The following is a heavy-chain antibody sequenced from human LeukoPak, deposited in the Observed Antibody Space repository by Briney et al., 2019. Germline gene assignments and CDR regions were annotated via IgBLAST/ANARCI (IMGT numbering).Heavy chain of an antibody. Sequence: GASVKVSCKASGYTFTSYGISWVRQAPGQGLEWMGWINPNSGGTNYAQKFQGRVTMTRDTSISTAYMELSRLRSDDTAVYYCARDPIQYYVGATTPLLDYWGQGTLVTVSS. D-gene: IGHD1-26*01. CDR3: ARDPIQYYVGATTPLLDY. CDR2: INPNSGGT. CDR1: GYTFTSYG. V-gene: IGHV1-2*02. J-gene: IGHJ4*02.